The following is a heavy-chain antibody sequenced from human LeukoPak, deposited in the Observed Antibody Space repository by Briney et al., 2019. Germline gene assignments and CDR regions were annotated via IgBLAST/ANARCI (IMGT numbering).Heavy chain of an antibody. CDR3: ARLPHNRTPFYYYYMDV. V-gene: IGHV4-61*02. CDR2: IYSSGRT. J-gene: IGHJ6*03. Sequence: SETLSLTCTVSGDSITSGRYYWSWIRQPAGKGLEWIGRIYSSGRTNYNPSLKSRVTISIDTSKNQFSLRLSSVTAADTAVYYCARLPHNRTPFYYYYMDVWGKGTTVTLSS. CDR1: GDSITSGRYY.